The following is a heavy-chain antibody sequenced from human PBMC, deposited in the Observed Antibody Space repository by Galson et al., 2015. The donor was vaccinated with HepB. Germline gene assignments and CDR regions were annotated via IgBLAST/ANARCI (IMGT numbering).Heavy chain of an antibody. CDR2: IWYDGSNK. CDR3: ARAYDFWSGYYTGDI. CDR1: GFTFSSYG. J-gene: IGHJ3*02. Sequence: SLRLSCAASGFTFSSYGMHWVRQAPGKGLEWVAVIWYDGSNKYYADSVKGRFTISRDNSKNTLYLQMNSLRAEDTAVYYCARAYDFWSGYYTGDIWGQGTMVTVSS. D-gene: IGHD3-3*01. V-gene: IGHV3-33*01.